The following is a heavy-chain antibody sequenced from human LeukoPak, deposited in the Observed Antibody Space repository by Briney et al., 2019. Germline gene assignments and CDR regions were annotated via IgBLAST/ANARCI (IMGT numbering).Heavy chain of an antibody. CDR2: INPNNRGP. J-gene: IGHJ4*02. CDR3: ARGDSSRTYY. Sequence: IGSINPNNRGPNYAPKFQARVTMTRDTSISTAYMELSRLTSDDTAVYYCARGDSSRTYYWGQGTLVTVSS. D-gene: IGHD6-6*01. V-gene: IGHV1-2*02.